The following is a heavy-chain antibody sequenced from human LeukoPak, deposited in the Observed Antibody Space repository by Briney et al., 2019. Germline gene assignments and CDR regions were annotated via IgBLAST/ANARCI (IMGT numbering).Heavy chain of an antibody. V-gene: IGHV3-33*03. CDR1: GFIFSDYG. CDR2: IWYSVSYK. J-gene: IGHJ4*02. Sequence: PGGSLXLSCAASGFIFSDYGMHWVRQAPGKGVEWVAIIWYSVSYKYYPDSLNVRFTVSRDNSKNTLYLQMNSLRAEDTAMYYCAKPTRGSGGSFLIDYWGQGTLVTVSS. D-gene: IGHD2-15*01. CDR3: AKPTRGSGGSFLIDY.